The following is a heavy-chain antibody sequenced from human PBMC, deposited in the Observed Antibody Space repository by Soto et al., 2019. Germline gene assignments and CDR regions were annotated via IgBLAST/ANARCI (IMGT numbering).Heavy chain of an antibody. D-gene: IGHD6-6*01. J-gene: IGHJ6*03. Sequence: ETLSLTCTVSRGSISSYYWRWIRQPPGKGLEWIGYIYYSGSTNYNPSLKSRVTISVDTSKNQFSLKLSSVTAADTAVYYCALSSSGRYYYYMDVWGKGTTVTVSS. CDR2: IYYSGST. V-gene: IGHV4-59*01. CDR3: ALSSSGRYYYYMDV. CDR1: RGSISSYY.